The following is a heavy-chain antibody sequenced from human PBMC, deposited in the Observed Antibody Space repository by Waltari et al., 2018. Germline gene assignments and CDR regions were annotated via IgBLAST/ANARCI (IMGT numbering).Heavy chain of an antibody. CDR3: ARSVRSPGD. CDR2: ISDSGSSP. V-gene: IGHV3-11*01. D-gene: IGHD3-10*02. CDR1: GFTFSAPY. Sequence: QVQLVESGGGLVKPGGSLRLSCAASGFTFSAPYMSWIRQAPGKGLEWLSYISDSGSSPYYADSVKGRFTLSRDNAKNSVYLQMNSLRVEDTAVYYCARSVRSPGDWGQGTLVTVSS. J-gene: IGHJ4*02.